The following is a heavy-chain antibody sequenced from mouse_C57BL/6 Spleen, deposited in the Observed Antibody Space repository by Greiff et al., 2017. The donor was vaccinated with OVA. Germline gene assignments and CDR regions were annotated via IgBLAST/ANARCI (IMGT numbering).Heavy chain of an antibody. CDR2: IDPSDSYT. V-gene: IGHV1-50*01. CDR1: GYTFTSYW. J-gene: IGHJ3*01. Sequence: VQLQQSGAELVKPGASVKLSCKASGYTFTSYWMQWVKQRPGQGLEWIGEIDPSDSYTNYNQKFKGKATLTVNTSSSTAYMQLSSLTSEDSAVYYCARYYGSSESWFAYWGQGTLVTVSA. CDR3: ARYYGSSESWFAY. D-gene: IGHD1-1*01.